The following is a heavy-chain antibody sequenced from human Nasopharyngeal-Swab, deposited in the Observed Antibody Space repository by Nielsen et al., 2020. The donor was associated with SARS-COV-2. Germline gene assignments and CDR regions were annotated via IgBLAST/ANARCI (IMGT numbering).Heavy chain of an antibody. J-gene: IGHJ4*02. CDR3: VRDTNRYVYGNGAAFDH. CDR2: IASNTDSI. V-gene: IGHV3-9*01. Sequence: SLNISCVSSGFIFDAYAILWVRPGPGKGLALVSGIASNTDSIDYADSVMRCFTISRDSAKNSLYLQMTNLTVEDTAYYYCVRDTNRYVYGNGAAFDHWGQGTQVTVSS. D-gene: IGHD2-8*01. CDR1: GFIFDAYA.